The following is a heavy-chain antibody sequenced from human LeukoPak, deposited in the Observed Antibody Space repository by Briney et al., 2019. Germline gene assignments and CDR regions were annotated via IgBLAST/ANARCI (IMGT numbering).Heavy chain of an antibody. Sequence: GSLRLSCAASGFTFSDYEMNWVRQAPGKGLEWLSHISISGTTIHYADSVKGRFTISRDNSKNTLYLQMNSLRAEDTAVYYCTPLEGDIVVVPAAPPTNWFDPWGQGTLVTVSS. CDR2: ISISGTTI. CDR1: GFTFSDYE. V-gene: IGHV3-48*01. D-gene: IGHD2-2*01. J-gene: IGHJ5*02. CDR3: TPLEGDIVVVPAAPPTNWFDP.